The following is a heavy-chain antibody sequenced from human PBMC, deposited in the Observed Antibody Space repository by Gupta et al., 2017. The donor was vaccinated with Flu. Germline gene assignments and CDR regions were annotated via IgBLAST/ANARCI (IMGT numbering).Heavy chain of an antibody. V-gene: IGHV3-30*18. CDR3: AKDHGLSHYNYYMDV. J-gene: IGHJ6*03. D-gene: IGHD2-21*02. CDR2: ISYDASVK. Sequence: QVRLVESGGGVVQPGRSLRLSCVLSGITFEDNGMHWVRQAPGKGLEWVALISYDASVKHYADSVQGRFTVSRDDYKKTVYLQMNSLRLDDTAVYYCAKDHGLSHYNYYMDVWGRGTTVTVSS. CDR1: GITFEDNG.